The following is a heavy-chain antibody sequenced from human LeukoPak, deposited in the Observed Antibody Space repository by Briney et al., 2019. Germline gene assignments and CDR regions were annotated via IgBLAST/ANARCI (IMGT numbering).Heavy chain of an antibody. CDR1: GFTFSNYT. J-gene: IGHJ4*02. V-gene: IGHV3-30*04. Sequence: GGSLRLSCAASGFTFSNYTMHWVRQAPGKGLEWVAVISYDGSNKYHADSVKGRFTISRDNSKNTLYLQMNSLRGEDTAVYYRARSEDIVATILNYFDYWGQGTLVTVSS. CDR3: ARSEDIVATILNYFDY. D-gene: IGHD5-12*01. CDR2: ISYDGSNK.